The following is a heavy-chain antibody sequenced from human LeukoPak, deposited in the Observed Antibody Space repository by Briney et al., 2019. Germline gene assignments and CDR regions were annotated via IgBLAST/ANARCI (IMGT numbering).Heavy chain of an antibody. CDR3: AKGSSGYRAYFDY. CDR1: GFTFSSYA. V-gene: IGHV3-23*01. J-gene: IGHJ4*02. D-gene: IGHD3-22*01. CDR2: ISGSGGST. Sequence: GRSLRLSCAASGFTFSSYAMSWVRQAPGKGLEWVSAISGSGGSTYYADSVKGRFTNSRDNSKNTLYLQMNSLRAEDTAVYYCAKGSSGYRAYFDYWGQGTLVTVSS.